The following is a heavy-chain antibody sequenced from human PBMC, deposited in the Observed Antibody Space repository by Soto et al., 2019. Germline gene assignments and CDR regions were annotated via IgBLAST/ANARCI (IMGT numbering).Heavy chain of an antibody. CDR1: GGSISSGDYY. Sequence: SETLSLTCTVSGGSISSGDYYWSWIRQPPGKGLEWIGYIYYSGSTYYNPSLKSRVTISVDTSTSTAYMELSSLTLEDTAVYYCAAVQGGGATFHFWGPGTLVTVS. CDR3: AAVQGGGATFHF. J-gene: IGHJ4*02. CDR2: IYYSGST. D-gene: IGHD1-26*01. V-gene: IGHV4-30-4*02.